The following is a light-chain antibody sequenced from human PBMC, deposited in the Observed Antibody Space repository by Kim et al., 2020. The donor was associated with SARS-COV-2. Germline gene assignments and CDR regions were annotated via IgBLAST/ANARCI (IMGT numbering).Light chain of an antibody. CDR3: HQYGSSPLT. CDR1: QSVASTY. CDR2: GSS. V-gene: IGKV3-20*01. J-gene: IGKJ4*01. Sequence: SPGDRATRSCRASQSVASTYIAWYQQKAGQAPRLLIYGSSNRATDIPDRFSGSGSGTEFTLTISRLEPEDFAVFYCHQYGSSPLTFGGGTKVDIK.